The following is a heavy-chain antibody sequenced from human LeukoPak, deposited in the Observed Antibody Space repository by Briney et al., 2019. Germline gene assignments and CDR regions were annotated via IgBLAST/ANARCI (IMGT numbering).Heavy chain of an antibody. CDR2: IYYSGST. CDR3: ARQARITMVRGVIITNWFDP. V-gene: IGHV4-39*01. J-gene: IGHJ5*02. D-gene: IGHD3-10*01. CDR1: GGSISSSSYY. Sequence: SETLSLTCTVSGGSISSSSYYWGWIRQPPGKGLEWIGSIYYSGSTYYNPSLKSRVTISVDTSKNQFSLKLSSVTAADTAVYYCARQARITMVRGVIITNWFDPWGQGTLVTVSS.